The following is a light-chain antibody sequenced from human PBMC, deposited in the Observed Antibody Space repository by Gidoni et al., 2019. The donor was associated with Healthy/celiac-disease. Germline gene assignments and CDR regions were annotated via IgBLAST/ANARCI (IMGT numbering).Light chain of an antibody. V-gene: IGLV2-14*01. J-gene: IGLJ2*01. CDR1: SSDVGGYNY. CDR3: SSYTSSSTLVV. CDR2: EVS. Sequence: QSALTQPASVSGSPGQSITISCTGTSSDVGGYNYVSWYQQHPGKAPKLMIYEVSNRPSGVSILFSGSKSVNTASLTISGLQAEDEADYYCSSYTSSSTLVVFGGGTKLTVL.